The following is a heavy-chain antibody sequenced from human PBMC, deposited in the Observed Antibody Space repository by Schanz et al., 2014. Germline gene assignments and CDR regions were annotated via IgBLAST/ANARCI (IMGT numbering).Heavy chain of an antibody. CDR2: INAHTGNT. Sequence: QLMQSGSEVRKPGASVKVSCKASGYIFGSHGMTWVRQAPGQGPELMGWINAHTGNTQYAQKFHGRGNMTRDTVTTTVHLELTRLRTDDTAIYYCARVHIAAYHYNSPGAFDIWGQGTRVTVSS. D-gene: IGHD3-10*01. J-gene: IGHJ3*02. CDR3: ARVHIAAYHYNSPGAFDI. V-gene: IGHV1-18*01. CDR1: GYIFGSHG.